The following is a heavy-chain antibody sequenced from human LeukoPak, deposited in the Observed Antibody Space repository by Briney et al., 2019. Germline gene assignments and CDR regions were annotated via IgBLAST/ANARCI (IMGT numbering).Heavy chain of an antibody. Sequence: SVKVSCKASGGTFSSYAISWVRQAPGQGLEWMGGIITIFGTANYAQKFQGRVTITADKSTSTAYMELSSLRSEDTAVYYCARGGTTGTTKSRFDPWGQGTLVTVSS. CDR2: IITIFGTA. V-gene: IGHV1-69*06. J-gene: IGHJ5*02. D-gene: IGHD1-1*01. CDR1: GGTFSSYA. CDR3: ARGGTTGTTKSRFDP.